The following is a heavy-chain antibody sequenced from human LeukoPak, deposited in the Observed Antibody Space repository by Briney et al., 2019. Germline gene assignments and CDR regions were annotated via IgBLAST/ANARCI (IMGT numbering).Heavy chain of an antibody. CDR2: ISSDGSKK. D-gene: IGHD1-1*01. Sequence: GGSLRLSCTASGFPFSGYGMRWVRQAPGKGPEWVAAISSDGSKKDYADSVKGRFSISRDKSKNTLYLQMNSLRPEDTAVYYCATEYDNLDDFFDYWGQGTLVIVSS. J-gene: IGHJ4*02. V-gene: IGHV3-30*03. CDR3: ATEYDNLDDFFDY. CDR1: GFPFSGYG.